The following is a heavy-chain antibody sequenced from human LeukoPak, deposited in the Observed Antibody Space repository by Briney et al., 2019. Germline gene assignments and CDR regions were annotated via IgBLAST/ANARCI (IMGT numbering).Heavy chain of an antibody. CDR1: GFTFDDYA. D-gene: IGHD6-19*01. Sequence: PGGSLRLSCAASGFTFDDYAMHWVRQAPGKGLEWVSLISWDGGSTYYADSVKGRFTISRDNSKNSLYLQMNSLRAEDTALYYCAKDIGTVARYYFDYWGQGTLVTVSS. CDR3: AKDIGTVARYYFDY. V-gene: IGHV3-43D*03. CDR2: ISWDGGST. J-gene: IGHJ4*02.